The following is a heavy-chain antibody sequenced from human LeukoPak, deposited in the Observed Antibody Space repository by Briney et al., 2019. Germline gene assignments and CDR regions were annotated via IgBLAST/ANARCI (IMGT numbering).Heavy chain of an antibody. CDR2: INPSGGST. Sequence: ASVKVSCTASGYTFTSYYMHWVRQAPGQGLEWMGIINPSGGSTSYAQKFQGRVTMTRDMSTSTVYMELSSLRSEDTAVYYCAATQVGATPFDYWGQGTLVTVSS. J-gene: IGHJ4*02. CDR1: GYTFTSYY. V-gene: IGHV1-46*01. CDR3: AATQVGATPFDY. D-gene: IGHD1-26*01.